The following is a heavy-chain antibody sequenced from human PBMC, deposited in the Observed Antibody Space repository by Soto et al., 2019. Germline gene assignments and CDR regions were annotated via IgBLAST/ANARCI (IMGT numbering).Heavy chain of an antibody. V-gene: IGHV3-11*06. Sequence: PGGSLRLSCAASGFTFSYYYMSWIRQAPWKGLEWVSYISSSSSYTNYADSVKGRFTISRDNAKNSLYLQMNSLRAEDTAVYYCASGYYDILTGFDYYYYGMDVWGQGTTVTV. D-gene: IGHD3-9*01. J-gene: IGHJ6*02. CDR3: ASGYYDILTGFDYYYYGMDV. CDR2: ISSSSSYT. CDR1: GFTFSYYY.